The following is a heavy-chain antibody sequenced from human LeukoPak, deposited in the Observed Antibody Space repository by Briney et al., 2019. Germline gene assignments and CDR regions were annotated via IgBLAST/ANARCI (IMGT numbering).Heavy chain of an antibody. V-gene: IGHV3-23*01. CDR3: VKDTIAAAGQGWFDP. D-gene: IGHD6-13*01. CDR1: GFTFSSYA. J-gene: IGHJ5*02. CDR2: ISGSGGST. Sequence: PGGSLRLSCAAPGFTFSSYAMSWVRQAPGKGLEWVSVISGSGGSTYYADSVKGRFTISRDNSKNTLYLQMNSLRAEDTAVYYCVKDTIAAAGQGWFDPWGQGTLVTVSS.